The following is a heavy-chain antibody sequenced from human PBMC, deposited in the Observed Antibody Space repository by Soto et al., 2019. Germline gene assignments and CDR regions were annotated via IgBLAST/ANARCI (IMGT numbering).Heavy chain of an antibody. J-gene: IGHJ4*02. V-gene: IGHV3-23*01. CDR1: VFTFSSYT. CDR3: TTWLTAHFDY. CDR2: RRDRRTGNT. Sequence: LRXSGADAVFTFSSYTLNWVRRAPGKGLEWVATRRDRRTGNTHYSDSVRGRFTLSRDYSRNILFLQMDSLRADDTALYYCTTWLTAHFDYWGRGDQVTVSS. D-gene: IGHD2-21*02.